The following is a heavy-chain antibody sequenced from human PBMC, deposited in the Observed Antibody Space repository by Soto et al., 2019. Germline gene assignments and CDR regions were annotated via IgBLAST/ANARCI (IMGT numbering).Heavy chain of an antibody. J-gene: IGHJ4*02. CDR1: GGSISSSNW. CDR2: IYHSGST. CDR3: ASVAYSSSWSVDY. Sequence: QVQLQASGPGLVKPSGTLSLTCAVSGGSISSSNWWSWVRQPPGKGLEWIGEIYHSGSTNYNPSRKSRVTISVDKAKNQFSLRLSSVTAADTAVYYCASVAYSSSWSVDYWGQGTLVTVSS. V-gene: IGHV4-4*02. D-gene: IGHD6-13*01.